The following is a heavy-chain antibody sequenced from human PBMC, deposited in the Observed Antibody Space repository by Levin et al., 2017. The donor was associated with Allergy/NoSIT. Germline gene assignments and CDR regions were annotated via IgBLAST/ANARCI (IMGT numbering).Heavy chain of an antibody. D-gene: IGHD6-6*01. CDR3: AKDSEYSSSSDFDY. CDR1: GFTFSSYS. J-gene: IGHJ4*02. V-gene: IGHV3-23*01. CDR2: ISGSGGST. Sequence: GGSLRLSCAASGFTFSSYSMSWVRQAPGKGLEWVSAISGSGGSTYYADSVKGRFTISRDNSKNTLYLQMNSLRAEDTAVYYCAKDSEYSSSSDFDYWGQGTLVTVSS.